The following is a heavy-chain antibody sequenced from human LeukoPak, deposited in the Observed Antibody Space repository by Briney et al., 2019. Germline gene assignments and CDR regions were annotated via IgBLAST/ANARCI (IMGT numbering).Heavy chain of an antibody. CDR2: INHSGST. Sequence: SETLSLTCAVYGGSFSGYYWSWIRQPPGKGLEWIGEINHSGSTNYNPSLKSRVTISVDTPKNQFSLKLSSVTAADTAVYYCASGQWLVLSWGQGTLVTVSS. V-gene: IGHV4-34*01. D-gene: IGHD6-19*01. J-gene: IGHJ5*02. CDR1: GGSFSGYY. CDR3: ASGQWLVLS.